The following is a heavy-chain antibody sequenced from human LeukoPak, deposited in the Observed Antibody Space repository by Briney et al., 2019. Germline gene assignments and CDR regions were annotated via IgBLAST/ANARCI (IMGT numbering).Heavy chain of an antibody. V-gene: IGHV5-51*01. CDR3: ARQPPTSYDFWSGSYGMDV. CDR1: GYSFTSYW. CDR2: IYPGDSDT. J-gene: IGHJ6*02. D-gene: IGHD3-3*01. Sequence: GESLKISCKGSGYSFTSYWIGWVRQMPGKGLEWMGIIYPGDSDTRYSPSFQGQVTISADKSISTAYLQWSSLKASDTAMYYCARQPPTSYDFWSGSYGMDVWGQGTTVTVSS.